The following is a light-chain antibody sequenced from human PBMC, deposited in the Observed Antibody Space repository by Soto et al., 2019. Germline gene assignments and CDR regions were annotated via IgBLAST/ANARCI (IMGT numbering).Light chain of an antibody. Sequence: TQSPSTLSLSPGERATLSCRASQSVSSSYLAWYHQKPGQAPRLLIFGASTRATGIPDRFSGSGSGTDFTLTISRLEPEDFAVYYCQHYGGSSWTFGQGTKVDIK. CDR2: GAS. V-gene: IGKV3-20*01. J-gene: IGKJ1*01. CDR3: QHYGGSSWT. CDR1: QSVSSSY.